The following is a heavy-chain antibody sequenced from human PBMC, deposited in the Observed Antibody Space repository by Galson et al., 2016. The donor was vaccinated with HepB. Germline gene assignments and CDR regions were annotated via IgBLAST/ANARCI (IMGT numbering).Heavy chain of an antibody. D-gene: IGHD5-18*01. CDR3: AREGRFNYAPFDS. Sequence: SLRLSCATSGFIFEYHWMGWVRQAPGKGLEWVANINQDGSRKYYVDSVMGRFTISGDNANMSLYLPMNSLRADDTAVYFCAREGRFNYAPFDSWGQGTLVTVSS. CDR1: GFIFEYHW. V-gene: IGHV3-7*03. J-gene: IGHJ4*02. CDR2: INQDGSRK.